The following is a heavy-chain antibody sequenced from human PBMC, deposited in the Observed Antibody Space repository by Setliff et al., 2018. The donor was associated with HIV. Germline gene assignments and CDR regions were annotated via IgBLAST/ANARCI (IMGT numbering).Heavy chain of an antibody. Sequence: GGSLRLSCAASGFLFHTYWMSWVRQAPGKGLEWVANIKEDGSEKYYVDSVKGRFTISRDNAENSLYLQMNSLRAEDTAVYYCARVVDTALVKDYWGQGTLVTVSS. CDR1: GFLFHTYW. J-gene: IGHJ4*02. CDR2: IKEDGSEK. D-gene: IGHD5-18*01. V-gene: IGHV3-7*02. CDR3: ARVVDTALVKDY.